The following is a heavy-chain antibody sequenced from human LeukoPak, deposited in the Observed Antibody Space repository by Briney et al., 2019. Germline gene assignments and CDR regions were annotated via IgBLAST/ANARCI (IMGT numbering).Heavy chain of an antibody. D-gene: IGHD3-10*01. CDR1: ADSLSSGGHY. CDR3: ARGGNRFGGFYFDY. CDR2: IHHSGRS. J-gene: IGHJ4*02. Sequence: SQTLSLTCTVSADSLSSGGHYWAWIRQFPGKGLESIGFIHHSGRSRHNPSLKDRVAISVDTSRKQFALKLSSVTAADTAMYYCARGGNRFGGFYFDYWGQGVQVIVSS. V-gene: IGHV4-31*03.